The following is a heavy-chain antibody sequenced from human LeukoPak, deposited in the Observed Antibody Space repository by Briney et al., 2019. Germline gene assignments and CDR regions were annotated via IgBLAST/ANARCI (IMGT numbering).Heavy chain of an antibody. CDR3: ARYCSGGNCYSGLVY. J-gene: IGHJ4*02. D-gene: IGHD2-15*01. CDR1: GFTFSTYA. CDR2: IRGSGGNT. Sequence: PGGSLRLSCAASGFTFSTYAMTWVRQAPGRGLEWVSTIRGSGGNTYYADSVKGRFTISRDISKNTLYLQMNNLRDEDTAVYYCARYCSGGNCYSGLVYWGQGTLVAVSS. V-gene: IGHV3-23*01.